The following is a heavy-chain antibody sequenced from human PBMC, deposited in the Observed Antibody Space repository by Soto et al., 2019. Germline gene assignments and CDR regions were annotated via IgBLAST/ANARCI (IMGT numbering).Heavy chain of an antibody. V-gene: IGHV4-31*03. Sequence: QVQLQESGPGLVKTSQTLSLTCTVSGGSISRGGYYLSWIRQHPGRGLVWIGYIFYSGSTSYNPSHMSRLTISVYTSKTRFTLTLCSVTAADTAVYFCARENYNSLTGYSYVDYCGQGTLVTVSS. CDR3: ARENYNSLTGYSYVDY. CDR1: GGSISRGGYY. D-gene: IGHD3-9*01. CDR2: IFYSGST. J-gene: IGHJ4*02.